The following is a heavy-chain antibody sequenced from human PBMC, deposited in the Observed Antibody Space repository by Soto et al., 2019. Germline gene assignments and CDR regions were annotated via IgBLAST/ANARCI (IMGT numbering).Heavy chain of an antibody. CDR2: ISYDGSNT. J-gene: IGHJ4*02. D-gene: IGHD1-26*01. CDR3: AKEGGMSGSYYISSSYYFDY. V-gene: IGHV3-30*18. Sequence: QVQLVESGGGVVQPGRSLRLSCVASGFTFSSYGMHWVRQAPGKGLEWVAIISYDGSNTYYADSVKGRFTISRDNSKNTLYLQMSSLRAEDTSVYYCAKEGGMSGSYYISSSYYFDYCGQGTLVTVSS. CDR1: GFTFSSYG.